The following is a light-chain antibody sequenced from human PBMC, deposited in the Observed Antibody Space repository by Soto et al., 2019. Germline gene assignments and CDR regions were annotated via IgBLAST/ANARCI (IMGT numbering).Light chain of an antibody. V-gene: IGLV2-8*01. J-gene: IGLJ3*02. CDR3: TSYVGNDIWV. CDR2: EVT. CDR1: ISDVGAYKY. Sequence: QSALTQPPSASGSPGQSVTISCTGTISDVGAYKYVSWYQQYPGKAPKLMIYEVTKRPSGVPDRFSGSKSGNTASLTVSGLQAEDEADYYCTSYVGNDIWVFGGGTKLPVL.